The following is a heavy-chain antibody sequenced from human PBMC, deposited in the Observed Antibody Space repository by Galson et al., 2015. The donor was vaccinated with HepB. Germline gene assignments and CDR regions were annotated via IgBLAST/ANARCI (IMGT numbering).Heavy chain of an antibody. CDR1: GFSLSTSGVG. CDR2: NYWDGDK. J-gene: IGHJ4*02. CDR3: AHRHPDLYDSSGSPQVAFDY. V-gene: IGHV2-5*02. D-gene: IGHD3-22*01. Sequence: PALVKPTQTLTLTCTFSGFSLSTSGVGVGWIRQPPGKALEWLALNYWDGDKRYSPSLKSRITMTKETSKNQVVLTTTNMDPVETATYYCAHRHPDLYDSSGSPQVAFDYWGQGTLVTVSS.